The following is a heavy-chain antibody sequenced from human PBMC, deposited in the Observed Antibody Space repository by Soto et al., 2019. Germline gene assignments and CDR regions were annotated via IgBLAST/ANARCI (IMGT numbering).Heavy chain of an antibody. Sequence: GGSLRLSCAASGFTFSSYGMHWVRQAPGKGLEWVAVIWYDGSNKYYADSVKGRFTISRDNSKNTLYLQMNSLRAEDTAVYYCARGKAVYSSGWFYWYFDLWGRGTLVTVSS. CDR1: GFTFSSYG. CDR3: ARGKAVYSSGWFYWYFDL. D-gene: IGHD6-19*01. CDR2: IWYDGSNK. V-gene: IGHV3-33*01. J-gene: IGHJ2*01.